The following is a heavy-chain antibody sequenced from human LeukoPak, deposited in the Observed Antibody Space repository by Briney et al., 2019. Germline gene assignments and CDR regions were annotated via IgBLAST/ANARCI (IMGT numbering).Heavy chain of an antibody. V-gene: IGHV3-64*01. Sequence: GGSLRLSCAASGFTFSSCAMHWVRQAPGKGLEYVSAISSNGGSTYYANSVKGRFTISRDNSKNTLYLQMGSLRAEDMAVYYCASMGYDYVWGSYRHFDYWGQGTLVTVSS. CDR2: ISSNGGST. J-gene: IGHJ4*02. D-gene: IGHD3-16*02. CDR1: GFTFSSCA. CDR3: ASMGYDYVWGSYRHFDY.